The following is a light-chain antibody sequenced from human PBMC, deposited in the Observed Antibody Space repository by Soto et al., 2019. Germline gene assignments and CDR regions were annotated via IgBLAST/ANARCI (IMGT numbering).Light chain of an antibody. CDR2: GAS. V-gene: IGKV3-15*01. CDR1: QSVSSN. J-gene: IGKJ4*01. Sequence: EIVMTQSPATLSVSPGERATLSCRASQSVSSNLAWYQQKPGQAPRRLLYGASTRATGIPARFSGSGSGTEFTLTISSLRSEDFAVYYYQQYNNWPPAALTFGGGTKVDIK. CDR3: QQYNNWPPAALT.